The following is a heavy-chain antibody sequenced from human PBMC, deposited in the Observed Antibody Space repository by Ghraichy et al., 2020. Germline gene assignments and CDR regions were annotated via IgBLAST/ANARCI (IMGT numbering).Heavy chain of an antibody. CDR1: GGSFSGYY. CDR2: INHSGST. CDR3: ARGGQWLVPGFQH. J-gene: IGHJ1*01. D-gene: IGHD6-19*01. Sequence: SETLSLTCAVYGGSFSGYYWSWIRQPPGKGLEWIGEINHSGSTNYNPSLKSRVTISVDTSKNQFSLKLSSVTAADTAVYYCARGGQWLVPGFQHWGQGTLVTVSS. V-gene: IGHV4-34*01.